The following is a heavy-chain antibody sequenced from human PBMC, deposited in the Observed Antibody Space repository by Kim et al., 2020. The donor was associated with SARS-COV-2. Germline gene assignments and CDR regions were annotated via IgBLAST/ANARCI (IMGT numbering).Heavy chain of an antibody. CDR3: ASDMSSGWYYF. V-gene: IGHV4-59*01. Sequence: SETLSLICTVSGGSINRNYWSWFRQPPGKGLEWIGYIYYTGSTNYNTSLQSRVTISVDRSNNQFSLKRKSLTAASTAVYYCASDMSSGWYYFWGRGALVTVSS. CDR1: GGSINRNY. CDR2: IYYTGST. J-gene: IGHJ4*02. D-gene: IGHD6-19*01.